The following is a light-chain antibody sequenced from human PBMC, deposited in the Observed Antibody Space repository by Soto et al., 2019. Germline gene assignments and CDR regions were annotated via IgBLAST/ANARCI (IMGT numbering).Light chain of an antibody. CDR1: NWGKTY. V-gene: IGLV3-1*01. CDR3: QAWDSHTYV. J-gene: IGLJ1*01. Sequence: SYELTQPPSVSVSPGQTASISCSGGNWGKTYASWYQQRPGQSPVLVIYQDTKRPSGIPERFSGSISGDTATLTISGTQTLDEADYSCQAWDSHTYVFGSGTKLTVL. CDR2: QDT.